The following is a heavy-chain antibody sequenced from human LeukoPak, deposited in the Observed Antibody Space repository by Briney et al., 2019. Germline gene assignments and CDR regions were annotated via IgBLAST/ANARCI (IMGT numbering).Heavy chain of an antibody. V-gene: IGHV3-48*04. D-gene: IGHD3-10*02. CDR2: ISSSGSTI. CDR3: AELGITMIGGV. J-gene: IGHJ6*04. CDR1: GITFSDYS. Sequence: GGSLRLSCAASGITFSDYSMNWVRQAPGKGLEWVSYISSSGSTIYYADSVKGRFTISRDNAKNSLYLQMNSLRAEDTAVYYCAELGITMIGGVWGKGTTVTISS.